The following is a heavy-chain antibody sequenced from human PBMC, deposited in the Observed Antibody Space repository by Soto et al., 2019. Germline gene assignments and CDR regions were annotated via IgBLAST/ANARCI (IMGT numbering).Heavy chain of an antibody. CDR3: ARQPTTGDTDLWFDP. CDR1: GGSISTSRSY. CDR2: IFYSGRT. J-gene: IGHJ5*02. D-gene: IGHD2-21*01. Sequence: SETLSLTCSVSGGSISTSRSYWAWIRQPPGKGLEWLANIFYSGRTFYNPSLASRVSVSVDTSKNEFSLKLRSVTAADTAVYYCARQPTTGDTDLWFDPWGQGTLVTVSS. V-gene: IGHV4-39*01.